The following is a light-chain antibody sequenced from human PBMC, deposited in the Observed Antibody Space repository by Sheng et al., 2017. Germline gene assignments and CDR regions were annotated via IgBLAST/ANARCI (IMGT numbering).Light chain of an antibody. V-gene: IGLV2-14*01. J-gene: IGLJ3*02. CDR1: SSDVGGYPY. Sequence: QSALTQPASVSGSPGQSITISCTGTSSDVGGYPYVSWYQQHPGKVPKLLIYEVRNRSSGVSNRFSGSTSGNTASLTISGLQTEDEADYYCSSYTSSHTLVFGGGT. CDR2: EVR. CDR3: SSYTSSHTLV.